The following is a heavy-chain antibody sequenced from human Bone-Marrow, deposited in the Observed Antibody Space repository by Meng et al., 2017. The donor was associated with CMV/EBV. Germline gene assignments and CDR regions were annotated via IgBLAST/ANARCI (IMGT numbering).Heavy chain of an antibody. CDR2: IYYSGST. J-gene: IGHJ6*02. D-gene: IGHD3-3*01. V-gene: IGHV4-39*01. CDR1: GGSISSSSYY. Sequence: SETLSLTCTVSGGSISSSSYYWGWIRQPPGKGLEWIGSIYYSGSTYYNPPLKSRVTISVDTSKNQFSLKLSSVTAADTAVYYCARQPATIFGVVINYYYYGMDVWGQGTTVTVSS. CDR3: ARQPATIFGVVINYYYYGMDV.